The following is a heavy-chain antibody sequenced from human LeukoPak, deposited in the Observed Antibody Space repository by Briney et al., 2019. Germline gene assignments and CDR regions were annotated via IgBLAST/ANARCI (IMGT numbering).Heavy chain of an antibody. J-gene: IGHJ4*02. CDR3: AKERFGELSPADY. D-gene: IGHD3-10*01. CDR2: ISYDGSNK. Sequence: PGGSLRLSCAASGFTFSSYWMSWVRQAPGKGLEWVAVISYDGSNKYYADSVKGRFTISRDNSKNTLYLQMNSLRAEDTAVYYCAKERFGELSPADYWGQGTLVTVSS. V-gene: IGHV3-30*18. CDR1: GFTFSSYW.